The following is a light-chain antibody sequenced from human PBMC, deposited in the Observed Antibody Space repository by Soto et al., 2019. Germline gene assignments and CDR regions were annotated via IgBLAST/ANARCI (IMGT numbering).Light chain of an antibody. CDR3: QLYADWPTT. CDR2: GAS. Sequence: EILMTQSPATLSVSPGERATISCRASHSVRTTVAWYQQRPGQTPRLLIYGASTRATGVPARFSGGGSGTDFTLTVTSLQSEDFGIYFCQLYADWPTTFGKGTKVDIK. V-gene: IGKV3-15*01. J-gene: IGKJ1*01. CDR1: HSVRTT.